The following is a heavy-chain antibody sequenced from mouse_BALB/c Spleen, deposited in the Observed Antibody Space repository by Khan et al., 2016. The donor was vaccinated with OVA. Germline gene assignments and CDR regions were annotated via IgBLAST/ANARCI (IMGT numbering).Heavy chain of an antibody. CDR3: AKGGTYFGGYFDV. J-gene: IGHJ1*01. CDR1: GFSFTNYG. Sequence: QVQLKESGPGLVAPSQSLSITCTVSGFSFTNYGVSWVRQPPGKGLEWLGIIWGDGSTNYHSALMSRLGITKDNSKGQVFLKMNSLQTDDTATYYCAKGGTYFGGYFDVWGAGTTVTVSS. D-gene: IGHD2-10*01. V-gene: IGHV2-3*01. CDR2: IWGDGST.